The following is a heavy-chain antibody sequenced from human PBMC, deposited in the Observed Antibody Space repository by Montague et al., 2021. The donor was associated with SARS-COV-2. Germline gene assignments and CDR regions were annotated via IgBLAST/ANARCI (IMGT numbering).Heavy chain of an antibody. CDR3: ARNQGYHWNYPYNWFGP. J-gene: IGHJ5*02. V-gene: IGHV4-39*01. CDR2: IYYSGST. Sequence: SESLSLTCTVSGGSINSSTYYWGWIRQPPGKGLEWIANIYYSGSTYYNPSLKSRVTISVDTSKSQFSLKLSSVTAADTAVYYRARNQGYHWNYPYNWFGPWGQGTLVTVSS. D-gene: IGHD1-7*01. CDR1: GGSINSSTYY.